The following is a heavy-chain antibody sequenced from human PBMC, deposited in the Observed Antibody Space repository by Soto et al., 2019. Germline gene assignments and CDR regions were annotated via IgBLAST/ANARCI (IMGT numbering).Heavy chain of an antibody. Sequence: EVQLVESGGGLVKPGGSLRLSCAASGFTFSSYSMNWVRQAPGKGLEWVSSISSSSSYIYYADSVKGRFIISRDNAKNSLYLQMNSLRAEDTAVYYCASHPRDSSGYWYYFDYWGQGTLVTVSS. CDR3: ASHPRDSSGYWYYFDY. J-gene: IGHJ4*02. CDR2: ISSSSSYI. D-gene: IGHD3-22*01. CDR1: GFTFSSYS. V-gene: IGHV3-21*01.